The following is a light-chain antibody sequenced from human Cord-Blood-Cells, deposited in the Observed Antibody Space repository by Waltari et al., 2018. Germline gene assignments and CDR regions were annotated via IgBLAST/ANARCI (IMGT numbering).Light chain of an antibody. CDR2: EGS. J-gene: IGLJ1*01. CDR3: CSYAGSSTYV. Sequence: QSALTQPASVSGSPGQSITISCPGTSSDVGSYTLVSWYQQHRGKAPKLMIYEGSKRPSGVSNRFSGSKSGNTASLTISGLQAEDEADYYCCSYAGSSTYVFGTGTKVTVL. CDR1: SSDVGSYTL. V-gene: IGLV2-23*01.